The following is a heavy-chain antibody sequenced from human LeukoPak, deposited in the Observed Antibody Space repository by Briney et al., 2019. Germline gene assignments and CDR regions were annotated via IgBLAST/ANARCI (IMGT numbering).Heavy chain of an antibody. CDR2: IRSKAYGGTP. V-gene: IGHV3-49*04. J-gene: IGHJ4*02. D-gene: IGHD2-2*01. Sequence: GGSLRLSCTASGFTFGDYAMGWVRQAPGKGLEWVGFIRSKAYGGTPEYAASVKGRFTISRDDSKSIAYLQLNSLKTEDTAVYYCTRIGTSGGEFDYWGQGTLVTVSS. CDR1: GFTFGDYA. CDR3: TRIGTSGGEFDY.